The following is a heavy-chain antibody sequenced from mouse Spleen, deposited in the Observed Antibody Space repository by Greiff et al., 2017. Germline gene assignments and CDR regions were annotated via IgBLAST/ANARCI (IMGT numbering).Heavy chain of an antibody. J-gene: IGHJ4*01. CDR2: IDPANGNT. CDR3: APSITTGAMDY. Sequence: EVQLQQSGAELVKPGASVKLSCTASGFNIKDTYMHWVKQRPEQGLEWIGRIDPANGNTKYDPKFQGKATITADTSSNTAYLQLSSLTSEDTAVYYCAPSITTGAMDYWGQGTSVTVSS. CDR1: GFNIKDTY. V-gene: IGHV14-3*02. D-gene: IGHD1-1*01.